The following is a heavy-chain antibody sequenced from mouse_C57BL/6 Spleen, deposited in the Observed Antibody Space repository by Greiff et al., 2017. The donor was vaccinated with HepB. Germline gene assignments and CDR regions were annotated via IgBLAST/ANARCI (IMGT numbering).Heavy chain of an antibody. CDR3: ARIPYYYGSSYGAMDY. CDR2: IDPAHGNT. V-gene: IGHV14-3*01. D-gene: IGHD1-1*01. Sequence: EVQLQQSVAELVRPGASVKLSCTASGFNIKNTYMHWVKQRPEQGLEWIGRIDPAHGNTKYAPKFQGKATITADTSSNTAYLQLSSLTSEDTAIYYCARIPYYYGSSYGAMDYWGQGTSVTVSS. J-gene: IGHJ4*01. CDR1: GFNIKNTY.